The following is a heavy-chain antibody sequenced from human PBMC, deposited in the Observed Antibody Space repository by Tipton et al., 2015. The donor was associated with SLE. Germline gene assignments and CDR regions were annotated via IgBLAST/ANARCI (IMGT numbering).Heavy chain of an antibody. V-gene: IGHV3-53*05. CDR2: ISSGVST. J-gene: IGHJ3*01. D-gene: IGHD6-19*01. CDR1: GFSVSNNY. CDR3: AGDVREAYSSGWYNGFDV. Sequence: SLRLPCAASGFSVSNNYMNWVRQAPGKGLEWVSSISSGVSTYYINSVRGRFTISRDNSKNTIYLQMNSLRPEDTALYYCAGDVREAYSSGWYNGFDVWGQGTVVTVSS.